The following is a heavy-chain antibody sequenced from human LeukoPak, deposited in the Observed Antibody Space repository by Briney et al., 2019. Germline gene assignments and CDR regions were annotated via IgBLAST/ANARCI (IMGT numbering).Heavy chain of an antibody. D-gene: IGHD3-10*01. CDR1: GGSISGYY. V-gene: IGHV4-4*07. CDR3: ARSGSYYKTIDY. J-gene: IGHJ4*02. Sequence: SETLSLTCTVSGGSISGYYWSWIRQPAGKGLEWIGRIYTSGSTNYNPSLKSRVTMSVDTSKNQFSLKLSSVTAADTAVYYCARSGSYYKTIDYWGQGTLVTVSS. CDR2: IYTSGST.